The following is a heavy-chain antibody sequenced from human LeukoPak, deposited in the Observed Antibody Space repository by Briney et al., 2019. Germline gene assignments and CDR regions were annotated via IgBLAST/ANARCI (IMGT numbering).Heavy chain of an antibody. Sequence: ASVKVSCKASGGTFSSYAISWVRQAPGQGLEWMGRIIPILGIANYAQKFQGRVTITADKSTSTAYMELRSLRSDDTAVYYCARDTPPYYYDSSGYSGNWFAPWGQGTLVTVSS. V-gene: IGHV1-69*04. CDR3: ARDTPPYYYDSSGYSGNWFAP. CDR1: GGTFSSYA. CDR2: IIPILGIA. J-gene: IGHJ5*02. D-gene: IGHD3-22*01.